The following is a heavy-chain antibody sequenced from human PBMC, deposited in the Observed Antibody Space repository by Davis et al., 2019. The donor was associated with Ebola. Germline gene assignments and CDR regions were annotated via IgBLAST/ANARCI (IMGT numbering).Heavy chain of an antibody. D-gene: IGHD1-1*01. V-gene: IGHV3-48*01. CDR1: GFTFSSYS. CDR2: ISSSSSTI. Sequence: GGSLRLSCAASGFTFSSYSMNWVRQAPGKGLEWVSYISSSSSTIYYADSVKGRFTISRDSSKNTLFLQMSSLRAEDTAVYYCAKRDERWEIQRDVFDIWGQGTMVTVSS. CDR3: AKRDERWEIQRDVFDI. J-gene: IGHJ3*02.